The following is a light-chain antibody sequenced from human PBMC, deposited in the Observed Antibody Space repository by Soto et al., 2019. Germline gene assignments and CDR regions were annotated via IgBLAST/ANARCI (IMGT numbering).Light chain of an antibody. Sequence: QSVLTQPASVSGSPGQSITISCTGTSSDVGGYNYVSWYQQHPGKAPKLMIYDVSYRPSGVSDRFSGSKSGNTASLTISGLQSEDEADHYCDSYTSGSSYVFGTGTKVTVL. CDR1: SSDVGGYNY. V-gene: IGLV2-14*01. CDR2: DVS. J-gene: IGLJ1*01. CDR3: DSYTSGSSYV.